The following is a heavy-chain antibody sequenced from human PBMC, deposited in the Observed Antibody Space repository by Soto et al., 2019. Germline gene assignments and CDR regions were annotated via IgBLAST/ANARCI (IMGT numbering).Heavy chain of an antibody. CDR3: ARGLGYCSSTSCYTFDP. CDR2: IYHSGST. Sequence: SETLSLTCAVSGGSISSSNWWSWVRQPPGKGLEWIGEIYHSGSTNYNPSLKSRVTIPVDKSKNQFSLKLSSVTAADTAVYYCARGLGYCSSTSCYTFDPWGQGTLVTVS. V-gene: IGHV4-4*02. D-gene: IGHD2-2*02. J-gene: IGHJ5*02. CDR1: GGSISSSNW.